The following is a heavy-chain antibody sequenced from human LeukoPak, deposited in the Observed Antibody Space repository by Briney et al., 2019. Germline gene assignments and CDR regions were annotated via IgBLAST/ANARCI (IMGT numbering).Heavy chain of an antibody. D-gene: IGHD2-21*02. CDR2: IKQDGSEK. V-gene: IGHV3-7*01. CDR1: GFTFSSYA. J-gene: IGHJ6*03. Sequence: GGSLRLSCAASGFTFSSYAMSWVRQAPGKGLEWVANIKQDGSEKYYVDSVKGRFTISRDNAKNSLYLQMNSLRAEDTAVYYCARGYCGGDCYDLYYYYMDVWGKGTTVTVSS. CDR3: ARGYCGGDCYDLYYYYMDV.